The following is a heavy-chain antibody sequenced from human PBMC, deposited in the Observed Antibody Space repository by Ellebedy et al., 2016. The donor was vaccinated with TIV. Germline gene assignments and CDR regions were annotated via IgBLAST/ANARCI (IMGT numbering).Heavy chain of an antibody. CDR2: IFQTATT. Sequence: SETLSLTCTVSGYFIINGYYWSWIRQPPGKGLEWIGNIFQTATTYYNPSLRSRVSISVDASRNQFSLKLNSVTAADTAIYYCVRYDSRGVGATAVDYWGQGTLVTVSS. CDR1: GYFIINGYY. V-gene: IGHV4-38-2*02. CDR3: VRYDSRGVGATAVDY. J-gene: IGHJ4*02. D-gene: IGHD1-26*01.